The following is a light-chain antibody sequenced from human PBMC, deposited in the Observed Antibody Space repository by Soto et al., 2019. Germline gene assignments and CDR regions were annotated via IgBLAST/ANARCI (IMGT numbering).Light chain of an antibody. CDR1: QTISSW. CDR3: QHYNSYSEA. V-gene: IGKV1-5*03. J-gene: IGKJ1*01. Sequence: DIQMTQYPSTLSGSVGDRVTITCRASQTISSWLAWYQQKPGKAPKLLIYKASTLKSGVPSRFSGSGSGTEFNLTISSLQPDDFATYYGQHYNSYSEAFGQGTKVELK. CDR2: KAS.